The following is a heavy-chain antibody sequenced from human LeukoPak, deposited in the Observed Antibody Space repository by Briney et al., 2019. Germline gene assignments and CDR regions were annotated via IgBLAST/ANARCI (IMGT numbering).Heavy chain of an antibody. CDR3: ANGRGPNTGPTLDY. Sequence: GGSLRLSCAASGFIFRNYWMSWVRQAPGKGLEWVANINLDGSEKYYVGSVKGRFTISRDNAKNSLYLQMNTLRADDTAVYYCANGRGPNTGPTLDYWGQGTLVTVSS. CDR1: GFIFRNYW. CDR2: INLDGSEK. J-gene: IGHJ4*02. V-gene: IGHV3-7*02. D-gene: IGHD5-24*01.